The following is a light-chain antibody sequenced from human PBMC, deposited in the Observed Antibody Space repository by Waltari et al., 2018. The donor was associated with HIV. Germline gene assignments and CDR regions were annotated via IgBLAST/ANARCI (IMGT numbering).Light chain of an antibody. Sequence: DIQMAQSPASLSASLGDRVSITFRASRAIGRSLAWFQQKPGKSPMALIYAATTRHTVIPPRFVGSGSGTEFVLTIVSLQADDFATYYCQQYSDVPRTFGEGTKV. V-gene: IGKV1-16*01. CDR3: QQYSDVPRT. CDR2: AAT. J-gene: IGKJ4*01. CDR1: RAIGRS.